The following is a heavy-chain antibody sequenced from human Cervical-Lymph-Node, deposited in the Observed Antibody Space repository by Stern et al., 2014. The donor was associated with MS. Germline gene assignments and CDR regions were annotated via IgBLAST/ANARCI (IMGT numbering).Heavy chain of an antibody. CDR1: GFIFGGYA. D-gene: IGHD3-16*02. V-gene: IGHV3-30-3*01. CDR2: LSYDGVNK. Sequence: VQLVGSGGGVVQPGGSVRLSCAASGFIFGGYAMSWVRQAPGQGLEWVALLSYDGVNKYYADSVKCRFPISRDTSKSTLYLQMTGLRPEDTAIYYCARDLNSGELSFMLYYFDSWGQGTLVTVSS. J-gene: IGHJ4*02. CDR3: ARDLNSGELSFMLYYFDS.